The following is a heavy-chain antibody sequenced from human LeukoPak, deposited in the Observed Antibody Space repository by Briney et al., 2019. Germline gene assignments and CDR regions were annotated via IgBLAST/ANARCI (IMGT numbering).Heavy chain of an antibody. D-gene: IGHD3-22*01. Sequence: SGGSLRLSCAASDFPFSTYSTSWVRQAPGKAPEWVSSISSSSSNLHYADSVRGRFIISRDNAKNSLYLQMYSLRAEDTALYYCARLISGALTMIASGGAFDIWGQGTMVTASS. CDR3: ARLISGALTMIASGGAFDI. CDR1: DFPFSTYS. CDR2: ISSSSSNL. V-gene: IGHV3-21*01. J-gene: IGHJ3*02.